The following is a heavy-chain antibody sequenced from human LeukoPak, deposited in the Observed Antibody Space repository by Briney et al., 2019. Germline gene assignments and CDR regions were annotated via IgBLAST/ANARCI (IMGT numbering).Heavy chain of an antibody. Sequence: SETLSLTCTVSGGSISSYYWGWIRQPPGKGPEWIGSMFHSGTSYYNPSLKSRVTISVDTSKNQVSLNLTSVTDADTAVYYCARHILKSFRRLPNWFDPWGQGALVTVSS. V-gene: IGHV4-39*01. CDR3: ARHILKSFRRLPNWFDP. CDR1: GGSISSYY. CDR2: MFHSGTS. J-gene: IGHJ5*02. D-gene: IGHD4-17*01.